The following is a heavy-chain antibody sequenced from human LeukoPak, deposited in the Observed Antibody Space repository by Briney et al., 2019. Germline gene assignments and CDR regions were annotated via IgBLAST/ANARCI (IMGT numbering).Heavy chain of an antibody. CDR3: ARTYYYDGSGYYYLGWFDP. D-gene: IGHD3-22*01. Sequence: LSCCAAGVTFISDGIHWVRHAPAQGLEWVAVISYDGSSKYYADSVKGRFTISRDNSKNTLSLQMNTLRAAATAVYFCARTYYYDGSGYYYLGWFDPWGQGTLVTVSS. CDR2: ISYDGSSK. J-gene: IGHJ5*02. CDR1: GVTFISDG. V-gene: IGHV3-30*12.